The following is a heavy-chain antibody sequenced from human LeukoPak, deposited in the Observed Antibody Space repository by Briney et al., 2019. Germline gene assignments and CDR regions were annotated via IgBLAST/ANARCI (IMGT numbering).Heavy chain of an antibody. V-gene: IGHV4-59*01. Sequence: SETLSLTCTVSGGSISSYYWSWIRQPPGKGLEWIGYIYYSGSTNYNPSLKSRVTISVDTSKNQFSLKLSSVTAADTAVYYCARRTKYYDSSGYYPGFDYWGQGTLVTVSS. CDR3: ARRTKYYDSSGYYPGFDY. CDR2: IYYSGST. D-gene: IGHD3-22*01. CDR1: GGSISSYY. J-gene: IGHJ4*02.